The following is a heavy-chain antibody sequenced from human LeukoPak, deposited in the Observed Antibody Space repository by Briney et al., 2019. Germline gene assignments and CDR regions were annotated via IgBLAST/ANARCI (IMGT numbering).Heavy chain of an antibody. CDR2: ISSSGSIT. V-gene: IGHV3-48*03. CDR3: ASTRSTSDWYTRGFEY. J-gene: IGHJ4*02. D-gene: IGHD6-19*01. Sequence: PGGSLRLSCADSGFSFSSYEMNWVRQAPGKGLEWISYISSSGSITFYADSEKGRFTISRDNDRNSLYLQMNSLRAEDTAVYYCASTRSTSDWYTRGFEYWGQGTLVTVSS. CDR1: GFSFSSYE.